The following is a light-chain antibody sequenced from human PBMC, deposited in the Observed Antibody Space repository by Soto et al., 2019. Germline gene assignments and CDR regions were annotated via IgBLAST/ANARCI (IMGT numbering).Light chain of an antibody. Sequence: IVLTQSPGTLSLSPGERATLSSRASQSVSNNYLACYQQQPGQAPRLLIYGASNRATGIPDRFSGSGSGTDFTLTISRLEPEDFAVYYCQQYGSSGTFGQGTKVDI. V-gene: IGKV3-20*01. CDR3: QQYGSSGT. CDR1: QSVSNNY. CDR2: GAS. J-gene: IGKJ1*01.